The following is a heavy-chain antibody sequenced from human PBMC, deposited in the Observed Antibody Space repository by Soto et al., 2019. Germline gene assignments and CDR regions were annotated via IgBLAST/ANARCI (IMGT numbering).Heavy chain of an antibody. J-gene: IGHJ4*02. CDR3: AREETNFWGGFVVY. Sequence: QVQLQESGPGLVKPSQTLSLTCTVSGGSISSGGYYWSWIRQHPGKGLEWIGYIYYSGSTYYNPSLKSRGTISVDTSKNQFSLKLSSVTAADTDVDYCAREETNFWGGFVVYWGQGTLVTVSS. D-gene: IGHD3-3*01. CDR2: IYYSGST. CDR1: GGSISSGGYY. V-gene: IGHV4-31*03.